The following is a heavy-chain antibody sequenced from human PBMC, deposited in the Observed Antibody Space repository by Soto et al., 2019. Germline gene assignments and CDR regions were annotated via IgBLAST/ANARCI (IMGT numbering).Heavy chain of an antibody. CDR2: IYPGDSDT. Sequence: EVQLVQSGAEVKKPGESLKISCKGSGYSFTSYWIGWVRQMPGKGLEWMGIIYPGDSDTRYSPSFPGKVTIAADKSIRAAYLQWSSLKASDTAVYYCARHSNYDILTGDPDYWGQGTLVTVSS. V-gene: IGHV5-51*01. CDR1: GYSFTSYW. CDR3: ARHSNYDILTGDPDY. J-gene: IGHJ4*02. D-gene: IGHD3-9*01.